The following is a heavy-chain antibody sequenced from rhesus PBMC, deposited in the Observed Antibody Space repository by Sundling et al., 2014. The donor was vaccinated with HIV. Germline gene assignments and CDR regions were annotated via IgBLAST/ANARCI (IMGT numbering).Heavy chain of an antibody. J-gene: IGHJ4*01. V-gene: IGHV4-165*02. CDR2: IGGSSGSS. CDR3: ARNRGSIPLDY. D-gene: IGHD6-25*01. Sequence: QVQLQESGPGLVKPSETLSLTCLVSGGSISAYYWNWIRQPPGKGLEWIGSIGGSSGSSHYNPSLKSRVTISRDMSRNQFSLNLRSVTAADTAVYFCARNRGSIPLDYWGQGVLVTVSS. CDR1: GGSISAYY.